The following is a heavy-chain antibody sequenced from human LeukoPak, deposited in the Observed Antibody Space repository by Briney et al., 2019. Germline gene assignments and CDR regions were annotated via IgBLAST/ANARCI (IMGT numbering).Heavy chain of an antibody. V-gene: IGHV4-59*08. CDR2: VYQSGTT. J-gene: IGHJ4*02. Sequence: PSETLSLTCTVSSRSISTFYWSWIRQPPGGGLEWIGYVYQSGTTSYNPSLKRRATISADTPKNQFSLRVTSVTAADTAVYYCARHGGSLGYFDHWGQGTLVTVSS. D-gene: IGHD1-26*01. CDR3: ARHGGSLGYFDH. CDR1: SRSISTFY.